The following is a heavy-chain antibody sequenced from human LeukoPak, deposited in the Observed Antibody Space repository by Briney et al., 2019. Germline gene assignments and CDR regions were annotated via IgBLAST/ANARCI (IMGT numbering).Heavy chain of an antibody. CDR2: IKQDGSEK. CDR3: ARLGMGYYFDY. J-gene: IGHJ4*02. Sequence: GGSLRLSCAASGFTFSSYWMSWVRQAPGKGLEWVANIKQDGSEKYYVDSVKGRFTISGDNAKNSLYLQMNSLRAEDTAVYYCARLGMGYYFDYWGQGTLVTVSS. V-gene: IGHV3-7*01. D-gene: IGHD3-16*01. CDR1: GFTFSSYW.